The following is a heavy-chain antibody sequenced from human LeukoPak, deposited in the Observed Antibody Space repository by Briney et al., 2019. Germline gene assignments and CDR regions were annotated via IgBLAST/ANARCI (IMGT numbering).Heavy chain of an antibody. D-gene: IGHD3-22*01. Sequence: GGSLRLSCAASGFTFSSYGMHWVRQAPGKGLEWVAVISYDGSNKYYADSVKGRFTISRDNSKNTLYLQMNSLRAEDTAVYYCAKDFRACIVVVSLDYWGQGTLVTVSS. CDR2: ISYDGSNK. CDR1: GFTFSSYG. V-gene: IGHV3-30*18. CDR3: AKDFRACIVVVSLDY. J-gene: IGHJ4*02.